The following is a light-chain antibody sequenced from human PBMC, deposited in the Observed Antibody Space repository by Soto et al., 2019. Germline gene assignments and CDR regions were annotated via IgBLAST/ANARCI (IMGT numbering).Light chain of an antibody. J-gene: IGLJ3*02. Sequence: QSALTQPPSVSGSPGQSVTISCTGTSSDVGSYNRVSWYQQPPGTAPKLIIYEVSNRPSGVPDRFSGSKSGNTASLTISGLQAEDEADYYCSSFTTTSKWVFGGGTKLTVL. V-gene: IGLV2-18*02. CDR2: EVS. CDR1: SSDVGSYNR. CDR3: SSFTTTSKWV.